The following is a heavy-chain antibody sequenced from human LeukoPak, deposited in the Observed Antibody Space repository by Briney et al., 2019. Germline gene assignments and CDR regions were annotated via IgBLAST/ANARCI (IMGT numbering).Heavy chain of an antibody. D-gene: IGHD1-26*01. CDR3: ARDFYSGSYYFDY. Sequence: ASVKVSCKASGGTFSSYAISWVRQAPGQGLEWMGGIIPIFGTANYAQKFQGRVTITADESTSTAYMELSSLRSEDTAVYYCARDFYSGSYYFDYWGQGTLVTVSS. V-gene: IGHV1-69*13. CDR1: GGTFSSYA. J-gene: IGHJ4*02. CDR2: IIPIFGTA.